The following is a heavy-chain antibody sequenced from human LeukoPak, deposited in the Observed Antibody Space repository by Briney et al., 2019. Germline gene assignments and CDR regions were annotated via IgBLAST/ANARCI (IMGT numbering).Heavy chain of an antibody. V-gene: IGHV3-7*03. CDR3: TTSDCEY. J-gene: IGHJ4*02. Sequence: GGSLRLSCVASGFTFSIHWMTWVRQAPGKGGEWVATIKPGGSDKFFVDSVRGRFTISRDNAKTSLFLQMNSPSAEDTAIYYCTTSDCEYWGQGALVTVSS. CDR1: GFTFSIHW. CDR2: IKPGGSDK.